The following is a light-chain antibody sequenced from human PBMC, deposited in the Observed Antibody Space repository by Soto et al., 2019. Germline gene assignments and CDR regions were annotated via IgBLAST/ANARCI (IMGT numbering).Light chain of an antibody. J-gene: IGKJ5*01. CDR3: QQYKNWPL. V-gene: IGKV3-15*01. Sequence: EMVLTQSLATLSLSPVERATLSCRASQSVRSHLAWYQQKPGQPPRLLIYGASTRATGIPARFSGSGFGTEFTLTISSLQSEDFAVYYCQQYKNWPLFGQGTRLEI. CDR1: QSVRSH. CDR2: GAS.